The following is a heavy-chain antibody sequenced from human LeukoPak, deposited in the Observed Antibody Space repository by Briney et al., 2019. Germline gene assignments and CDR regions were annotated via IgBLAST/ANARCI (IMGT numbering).Heavy chain of an antibody. CDR2: INTDGSST. CDR3: ARASSTWYGGNDY. CDR1: GFTFSSYW. J-gene: IGHJ4*02. Sequence: GGSLRLSCAASGFTFSSYWMYWVRQAPGKGLVWVSRINTDGSSTTYADSVKGRFTISRDNAKNTLYLQMNSLRAEDTAVYYCARASSTWYGGNDYWGQGTLVTVSS. V-gene: IGHV3-74*01. D-gene: IGHD6-13*01.